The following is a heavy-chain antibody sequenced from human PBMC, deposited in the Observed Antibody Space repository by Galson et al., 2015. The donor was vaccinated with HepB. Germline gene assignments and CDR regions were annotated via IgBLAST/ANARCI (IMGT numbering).Heavy chain of an antibody. Sequence: SVKVSCKASGLTFINSAVQWVRQARGQRLEWIGWIVVGSGNTNYAQKFQERVTITWDMSTSTAYMELSSLRSEDTAVYYCAADAPYRNGGAYNYSFAMDIWGQGTTVTVSS. J-gene: IGHJ6*02. CDR3: AADAPYRNGGAYNYSFAMDI. D-gene: IGHD6-19*01. CDR1: GLTFINSA. CDR2: IVVGSGNT. V-gene: IGHV1-58*01.